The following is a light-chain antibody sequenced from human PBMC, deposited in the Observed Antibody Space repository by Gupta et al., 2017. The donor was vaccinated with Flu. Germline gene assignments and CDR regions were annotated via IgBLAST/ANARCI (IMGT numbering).Light chain of an antibody. CDR3: GAWDDILNRQV. Sequence: SVLTQPPSTSVTPGQRVTISCSGSTSNIESNTVNWYQQLPGTAPKLLIYTNNQRPSGVPDRFSGSKSGTSASLAISGLQAEDEADYYCGAWDDILNRQVFGGGTKLTVL. CDR1: TSNIESNT. V-gene: IGLV1-44*01. CDR2: TNN. J-gene: IGLJ3*02.